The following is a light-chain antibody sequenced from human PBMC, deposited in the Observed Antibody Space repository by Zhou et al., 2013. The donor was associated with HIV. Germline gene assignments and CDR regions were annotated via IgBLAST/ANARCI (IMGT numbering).Light chain of an antibody. CDR1: QSVSSSY. Sequence: IVLTQSPGTLSLSPGERVILSCRASQSVSSSYLAWYQQKPGQAPRLLIYGASSRATGIPDRFSGSGSGTDFTLTISRLEPEDFAVYYCQQYGSSPYTFGQGTKLEIK. J-gene: IGKJ2*01. CDR2: GAS. CDR3: QQYGSSPYT. V-gene: IGKV3-20*01.